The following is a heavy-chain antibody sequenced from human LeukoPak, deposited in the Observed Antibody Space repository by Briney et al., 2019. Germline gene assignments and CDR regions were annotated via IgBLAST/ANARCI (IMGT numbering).Heavy chain of an antibody. D-gene: IGHD5-18*01. CDR2: IYYTGST. CDR1: GFTFSSYSMN. V-gene: IGHV4-39*01. J-gene: IGHJ5*02. CDR3: ARLGSEYNYGLYNWFGP. Sequence: GSLRLSCAASGFTFSSYSMNWVRQAPGKGLEWIGSIYYTGSTYYNPSLKSRVTISVDTSKNQFSLKLSSVTAADTAVYYCARLGSEYNYGLYNWFGPWGQGTLVTVSS.